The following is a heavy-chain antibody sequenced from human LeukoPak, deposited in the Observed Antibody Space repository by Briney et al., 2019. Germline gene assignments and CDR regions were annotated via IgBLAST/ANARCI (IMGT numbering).Heavy chain of an antibody. V-gene: IGHV1-2*02. CDR3: ARGRRSGSYPSY. CDR2: INPNSGGT. Sequence: ASVKVSCKASGGTFSSYTISWVRQAPGQGLEWMGWINPNSGGTNYAQKFQGRVTMTRDTSISTAYMELSRLRSDDTAVYYCARGRRSGSYPSYWGQGTLVTVSS. J-gene: IGHJ4*02. D-gene: IGHD1-26*01. CDR1: GGTFSSYT.